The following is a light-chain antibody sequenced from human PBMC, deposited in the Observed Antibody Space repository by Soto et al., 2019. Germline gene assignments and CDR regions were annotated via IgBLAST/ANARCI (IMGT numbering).Light chain of an antibody. CDR3: QQYGSSIMYT. CDR2: GAS. V-gene: IGKV3-20*01. Sequence: DIVLTQSPGTLSLSPGERATLSCRASQSLTRNYLAWYQQKPGQAPRLLFFGASTRATGIPDRFSGSGSGTDFVLTISRLEPEDVAVYYCQQYGSSIMYTFGQGTKLEIK. CDR1: QSLTRNY. J-gene: IGKJ2*01.